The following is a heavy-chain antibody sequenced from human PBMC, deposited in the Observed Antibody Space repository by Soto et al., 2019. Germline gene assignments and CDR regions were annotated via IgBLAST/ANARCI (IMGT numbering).Heavy chain of an antibody. J-gene: IGHJ3*02. CDR1: GGSISSGGYY. D-gene: IGHD6-19*01. CDR2: IYYSGST. Sequence: PSETLSLTCTVSGGSISSGGYYWSWIRQHPGKGLEWIGYIYYSGSTYYNPSLKSRVTISVDTSKNQFSLKLSSVTAADTAVYYCARGVPLSSGWYSAAFAISGQGTMVTVSS. CDR3: ARGVPLSSGWYSAAFAI. V-gene: IGHV4-31*03.